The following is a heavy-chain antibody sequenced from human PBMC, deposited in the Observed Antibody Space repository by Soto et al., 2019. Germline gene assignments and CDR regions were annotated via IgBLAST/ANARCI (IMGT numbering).Heavy chain of an antibody. Sequence: SETLSLTCAVYGGSFSGYYWSWIRQPPGKGLEWIGEINHSGSTNYNPSLKSRVTISVDTSKNQFSLKLSSVTAADTAVYYCAGTYYDILTGYWFDPWGQGTLVTVSS. D-gene: IGHD3-9*01. V-gene: IGHV4-34*01. J-gene: IGHJ5*02. CDR3: AGTYYDILTGYWFDP. CDR2: INHSGST. CDR1: GGSFSGYY.